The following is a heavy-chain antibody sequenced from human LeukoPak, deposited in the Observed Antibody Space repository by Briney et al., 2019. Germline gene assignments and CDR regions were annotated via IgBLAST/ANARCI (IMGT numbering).Heavy chain of an antibody. V-gene: IGHV5-51*01. CDR3: ARAPNRYNWNPSHPDAFDI. J-gene: IGHJ3*02. Sequence: GESLKISCKGSGYSFTSYWIGWVRQMPGKGLEWMGIIYPGDSDTRYSPSFQGQVTISADKSISTAYLQWSSLKASDTAMYYCARAPNRYNWNPSHPDAFDIWGQGTMVTVSS. CDR2: IYPGDSDT. D-gene: IGHD1-20*01. CDR1: GYSFTSYW.